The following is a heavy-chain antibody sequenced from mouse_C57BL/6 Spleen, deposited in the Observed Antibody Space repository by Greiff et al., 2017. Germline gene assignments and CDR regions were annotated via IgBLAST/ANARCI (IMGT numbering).Heavy chain of an antibody. D-gene: IGHD1-1*01. CDR3: ARATTGMDY. Sequence: EVQLQQSGPELVKPGASVKISCKASGYTFTDYYMNGVKQSPGKGLEWIGDINPNNGGTSYNQKFKGKATLTVDKSSSTAYMELRSLTSEDSAVYYCARATTGMDYWGQGTSVTVSS. CDR2: INPNNGGT. V-gene: IGHV1-26*01. CDR1: GYTFTDYY. J-gene: IGHJ4*01.